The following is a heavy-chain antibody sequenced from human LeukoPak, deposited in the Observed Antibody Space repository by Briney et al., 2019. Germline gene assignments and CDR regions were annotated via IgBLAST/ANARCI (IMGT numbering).Heavy chain of an antibody. V-gene: IGHV4-39*01. D-gene: IGHD2-2*01. CDR1: GGSISSSSYY. CDR3: ARPRGYCSSTSCYEEFDP. J-gene: IGHJ5*02. Sequence: SETLSLTCTVSGGSISSSSYYWGWIRQPPGKGLKWIGSIYYSGSTYYNPSLKSRVTISVDTSKNQFSLKLSSVTAADTAVYYCARPRGYCSSTSCYEEFDPWGQGTLVTVSS. CDR2: IYYSGST.